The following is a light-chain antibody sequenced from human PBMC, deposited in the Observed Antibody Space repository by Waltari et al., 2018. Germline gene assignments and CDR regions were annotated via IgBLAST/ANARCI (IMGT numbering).Light chain of an antibody. V-gene: IGLV2-14*01. CDR3: SSYTSSSTLV. Sequence: QSALTQPASVYGSPGQSITISCTGTSSDVGGYNYVSWYQQQQGKAPKLMIYDVSKRPSGVSDRFSGSKSVNTASRTTSGLQAEDEADYYCSSYTSSSTLVFGGGTKLTVL. CDR2: DVS. CDR1: SSDVGGYNY. J-gene: IGLJ2*01.